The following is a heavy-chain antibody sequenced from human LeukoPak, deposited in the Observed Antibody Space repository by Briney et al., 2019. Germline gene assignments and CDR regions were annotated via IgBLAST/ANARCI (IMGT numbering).Heavy chain of an antibody. CDR1: GFSISTKY. J-gene: IGHJ4*02. CDR2: IYSGNST. Sequence: GGSLRLSCAASGFSISTKYMSWVRQAPGKGLEWVSTIYSGNSTYYADSVKGRFTISRDETKNTVNLQMNNLRAEDTAVYYCAKVLGSSYSDFDYWGQGTLVTVAS. D-gene: IGHD2-15*01. V-gene: IGHV3-53*01. CDR3: AKVLGSSYSDFDY.